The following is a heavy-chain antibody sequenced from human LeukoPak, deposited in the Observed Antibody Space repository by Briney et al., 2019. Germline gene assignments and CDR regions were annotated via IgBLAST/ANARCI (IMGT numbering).Heavy chain of an antibody. Sequence: GGSLRLSCAASGFTFDDYAMHWVRQAPGKGLEWVSGISWNGGSIAYAESVKGRFTISRDNAKNSLYLQMNSLRAEDTALYYCAKDIRRTIANWFDPWGQGTLVTVSS. CDR1: GFTFDDYA. CDR2: ISWNGGSI. D-gene: IGHD5-24*01. J-gene: IGHJ5*02. CDR3: AKDIRRTIANWFDP. V-gene: IGHV3-9*01.